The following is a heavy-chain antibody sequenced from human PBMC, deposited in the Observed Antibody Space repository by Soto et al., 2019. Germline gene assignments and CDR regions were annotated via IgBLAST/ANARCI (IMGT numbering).Heavy chain of an antibody. Sequence: EVPLLESGGGLVQPGGSLRLSCAASGFTFSSYAMSWVRQAPGKGLEWVSAISGSGGSTYYADSVKGRFTISRDNSKNTLYLQMNSLRAEDTAVYYCAKVPGWLLFPGWYFDLWGRGTLVTVSS. J-gene: IGHJ2*01. V-gene: IGHV3-23*01. CDR2: ISGSGGST. CDR1: GFTFSSYA. CDR3: AKVPGWLLFPGWYFDL. D-gene: IGHD3-9*01.